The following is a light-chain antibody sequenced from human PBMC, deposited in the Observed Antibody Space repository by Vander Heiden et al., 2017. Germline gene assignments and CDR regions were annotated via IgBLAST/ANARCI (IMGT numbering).Light chain of an antibody. CDR3: QQRSDWPLT. V-gene: IGKV3-11*01. Sequence: EIVLTQSPATMSLYPGERAPLPCRASQSVTSALVWYQQKPGQAPRLLIYDASNRATGIPARFSGSGSGTGFTLTNSSLEPEDFAVYYCQQRSDWPLTFGGGTKVEIK. CDR2: DAS. CDR1: QSVTSA. J-gene: IGKJ4*01.